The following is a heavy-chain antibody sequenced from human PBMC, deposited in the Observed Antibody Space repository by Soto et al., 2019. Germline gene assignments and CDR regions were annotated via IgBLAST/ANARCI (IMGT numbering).Heavy chain of an antibody. Sequence: GGSLRLSCAASGFTFSSYAMSWVRQAPGKGLEWVSAISGSGGSTYYADSVKGRFTISRDNSKNTLYLQMNSLRAEDTAVYYCAKDLFYPPGDQYYYYYYGMDVWGQGTTVTVSS. D-gene: IGHD4-17*01. J-gene: IGHJ6*02. V-gene: IGHV3-23*01. CDR1: GFTFSSYA. CDR3: AKDLFYPPGDQYYYYYYGMDV. CDR2: ISGSGGST.